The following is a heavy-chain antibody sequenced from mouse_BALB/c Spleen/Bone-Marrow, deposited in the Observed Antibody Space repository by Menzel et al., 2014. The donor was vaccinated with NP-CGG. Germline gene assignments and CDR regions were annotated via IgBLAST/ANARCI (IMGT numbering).Heavy chain of an antibody. Sequence: VKLVESAPGLAAPSRSLFITCTVSGLSLTTYGLHWVRQPPGKGLEWMVVIWSDGSTTYNLALKSRLSINKDNSKRQVFLKMNHLQTDDTAICYCARPGTRYAMEYRGQGT. CDR1: GLSLTTYG. CDR3: ARPGTRYAMEY. V-gene: IGHV2-6*02. J-gene: IGHJ4*01. CDR2: IWSDGST. D-gene: IGHD3-3*01.